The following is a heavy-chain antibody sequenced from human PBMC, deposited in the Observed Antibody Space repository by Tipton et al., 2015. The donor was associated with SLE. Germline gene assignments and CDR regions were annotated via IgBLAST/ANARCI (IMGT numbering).Heavy chain of an antibody. J-gene: IGHJ3*02. CDR1: GGSISFDY. CDR2: VYDSGST. V-gene: IGHV4-4*07. CDR3: ASVRGAFDI. D-gene: IGHD3-10*02. Sequence: TLSLTCTVSGGSISFDYWSWIRQSAGKGLEWIGHVYDSGSTYYNPSLKSRLTMSVDTSKNQVSLNLNSVTAADTAVYYCASVRGAFDIWGQGTMVTVSS.